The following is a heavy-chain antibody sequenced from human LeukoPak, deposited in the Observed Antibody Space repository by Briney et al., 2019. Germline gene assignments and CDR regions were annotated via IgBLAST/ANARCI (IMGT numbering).Heavy chain of an antibody. CDR3: ARDREQLVRGYYYYYMDV. J-gene: IGHJ6*03. CDR2: IIPIFGTA. D-gene: IGHD6-6*01. CDR1: GGTFSSYA. Sequence: SVKVSCKASGGTFSSYAISWVRQAPGQGLEWMGGIIPIFGTANYAQKFQGRVTITTDESTSTAYMELSSLRSEDTAVYYCARDREQLVRGYYYYYMDVWGKGTTVTVSS. V-gene: IGHV1-69*05.